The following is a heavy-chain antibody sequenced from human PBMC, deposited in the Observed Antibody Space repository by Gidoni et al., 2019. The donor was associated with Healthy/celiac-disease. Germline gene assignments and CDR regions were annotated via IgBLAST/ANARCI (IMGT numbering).Heavy chain of an antibody. CDR1: VYSFTSYG. J-gene: IGHJ4*02. CDR2: IYPGDSDT. V-gene: IGHV5-51*01. Sequence: EVQLVQSGAEVKKPGESLKISCKGSVYSFTSYGMGWVRQMPGKGLEWRGIIYPGDSDTRYSPSFQGQVTISADKSISTAYLQGSSLKASDTAMYYCARGDEEFWSAGYYWGQGTLVTVSS. CDR3: ARGDEEFWSAGYY. D-gene: IGHD3-3*01.